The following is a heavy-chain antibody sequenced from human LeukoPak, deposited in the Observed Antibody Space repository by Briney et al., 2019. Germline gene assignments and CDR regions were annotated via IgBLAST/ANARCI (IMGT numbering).Heavy chain of an antibody. CDR2: IYYSGST. CDR1: GGSISSGSYY. J-gene: IGHJ5*02. Sequence: PSETLSLTCTVSGGSISSGSYYWSWIRQPAGKGLEWIGSIYYSGSTYYSPSLRSRVTISVDTSKNQFSLKLSSVTAADTAVYYCARLAAAATNWFDPWGQGTLVTVSS. D-gene: IGHD6-25*01. CDR3: ARLAAAATNWFDP. V-gene: IGHV4-39*01.